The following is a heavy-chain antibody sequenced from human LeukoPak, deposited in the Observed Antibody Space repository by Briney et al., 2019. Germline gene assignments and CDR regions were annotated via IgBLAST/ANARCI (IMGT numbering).Heavy chain of an antibody. CDR2: INPNSGGT. CDR1: GYTFTGYY. V-gene: IGHV1-2*02. CDR3: ARGDGGGRHFQH. J-gene: IGHJ1*01. Sequence: ASVKVSCKASGYTFTGYYMHWVRQAPGQGLEWMGWINPNSGGTNYAQKFQGRVTMTRDTSISTAYMELSSLRSEDTAVYYCARGDGGGRHFQHWGQGTLVTVSS.